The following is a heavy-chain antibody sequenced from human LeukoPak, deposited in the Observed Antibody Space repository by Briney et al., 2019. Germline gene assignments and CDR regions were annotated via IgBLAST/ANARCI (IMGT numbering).Heavy chain of an antibody. V-gene: IGHV1-2*02. CDR3: ARGLGDVTVGEDY. CDR1: GYSFIAYY. D-gene: IGHD3-16*01. Sequence: ASVKVSCKASGYSFIAYYIHWVRQVPGQAFEWMGWINPDTGGTVYARKFQGRVTMTRDMSITTAYMDVTRLTSDDTAVYYCARGLGDVTVGEDYWGQGTLVTVFS. CDR2: INPDTGGT. J-gene: IGHJ4*02.